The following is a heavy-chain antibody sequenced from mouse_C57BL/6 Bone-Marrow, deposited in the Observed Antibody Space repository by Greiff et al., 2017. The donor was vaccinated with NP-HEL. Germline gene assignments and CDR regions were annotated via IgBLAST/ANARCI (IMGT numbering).Heavy chain of an antibody. D-gene: IGHD3-1*01. J-gene: IGHJ2*01. V-gene: IGHV14-4*01. CDR3: TVVSGYLDY. CDR1: GFNIKDDY. Sequence: VQLQQSGAELVRPGASVKLSCTASGFNIKDDYMHWVKQRPEQGLEWIGWIDPENGDTEYASKFQGKATITADTSSNTAYLQLSSLTSEDTAVYYWTVVSGYLDYWGQGTTLTVSS. CDR2: IDPENGDT.